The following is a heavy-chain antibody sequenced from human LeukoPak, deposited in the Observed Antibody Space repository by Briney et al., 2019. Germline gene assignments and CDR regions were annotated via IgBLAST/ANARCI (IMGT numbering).Heavy chain of an antibody. CDR3: ARGTGYSSSWYNY. V-gene: IGHV4-38-2*01. D-gene: IGHD6-13*01. CDR1: GYSISSGYY. Sequence: SETLSLTCAVSGYSISSGYYWGWIRQPPGKTLECIGSIYHTGSTYYNPSLKSRVTISVDTSKNQFSLKLSSVTAADTAVYYCARGTGYSSSWYNYWGQGTLVTVSS. CDR2: IYHTGST. J-gene: IGHJ4*02.